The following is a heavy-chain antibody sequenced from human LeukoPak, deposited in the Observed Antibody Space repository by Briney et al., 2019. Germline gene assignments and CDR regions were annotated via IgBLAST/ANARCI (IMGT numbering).Heavy chain of an antibody. J-gene: IGHJ4*02. V-gene: IGHV3-30-3*01. Sequence: GGSLRLSCAASGFTFRNYVIHWVRQAPGKGLEWVAVTSSDLNVELYADSVKGRFTISRDNSRSTLYLQMNSLRPEDTAIYYCAREGYYGSGSPPSLYFDYWGQGTLVTVSS. CDR2: TSSDLNVE. D-gene: IGHD3-10*01. CDR3: AREGYYGSGSPPSLYFDY. CDR1: GFTFRNYV.